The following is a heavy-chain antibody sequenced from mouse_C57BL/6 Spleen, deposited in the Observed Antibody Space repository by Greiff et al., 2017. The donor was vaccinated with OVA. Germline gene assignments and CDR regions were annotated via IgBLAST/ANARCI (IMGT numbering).Heavy chain of an antibody. CDR2: INPYNGGT. CDR1: GYTFTDYY. CDR3: ARGWLLRKAMDY. Sequence: EVQLQQSGPVLVKPGASVKMSCKASGYTFTDYYMNWVKQSHGKSLEWIGVINPYNGGTSYNQKFKGKATLTVDKSSSTAYMELNSLTSEDSAVYYCARGWLLRKAMDYWGQGTSVTVSS. V-gene: IGHV1-19*01. D-gene: IGHD2-3*01. J-gene: IGHJ4*01.